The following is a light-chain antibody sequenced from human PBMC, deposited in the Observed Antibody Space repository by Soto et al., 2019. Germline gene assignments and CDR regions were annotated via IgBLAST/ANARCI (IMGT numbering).Light chain of an antibody. CDR1: QSITGSY. CDR2: GAS. CDR3: QQDGSSAWT. J-gene: IGKJ1*01. V-gene: IGKV3-20*01. Sequence: EIVLTQSPGTLSLSPGERATLSCRASQSITGSYLAWYQQKPGQAPRLLIYGASSRATGIPDRFSGSGSGTDFTLTISRLEPDDFAGYYRQQDGSSAWTFGPGTKVEIK.